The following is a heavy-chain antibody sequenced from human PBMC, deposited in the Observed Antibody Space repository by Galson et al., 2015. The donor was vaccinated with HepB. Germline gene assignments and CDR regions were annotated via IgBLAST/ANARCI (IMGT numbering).Heavy chain of an antibody. CDR3: ARDLRIQLWLLPLGY. Sequence: SVKVSCKASGYTFTSYGISWVRQAPGQGLEWMGWISAYNGNTNYAQKLQGRVTMTTDTSTSTAYMELRSLRSDDTAVYYCARDLRIQLWLLPLGYWGQGTLVTVSS. D-gene: IGHD5-18*01. CDR1: GYTFTSYG. V-gene: IGHV1-18*01. CDR2: ISAYNGNT. J-gene: IGHJ4*02.